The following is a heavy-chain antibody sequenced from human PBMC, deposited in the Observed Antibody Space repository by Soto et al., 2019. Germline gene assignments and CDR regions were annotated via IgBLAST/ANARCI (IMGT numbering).Heavy chain of an antibody. J-gene: IGHJ6*02. V-gene: IGHV1-8*01. CDR1: GYTFSDFD. CDR3: ARGNPSNYDGFDV. D-gene: IGHD3-3*01. Sequence: ASVKVSCKASGYTFSDFDINWLRQAAGQGPEWMGWMNSKSGGTCSSQRLQGKFNMTWDTSLSTAYMEVSSLKSDDAAIYYCARGNPSNYDGFDVWGQGTTVTVSS. CDR2: MNSKSGGT.